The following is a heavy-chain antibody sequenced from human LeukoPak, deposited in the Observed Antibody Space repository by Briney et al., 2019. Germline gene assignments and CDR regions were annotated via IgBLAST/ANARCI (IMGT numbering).Heavy chain of an antibody. V-gene: IGHV4-59*08. CDR3: ARGSNWNSYDY. D-gene: IGHD1-1*01. CDR1: GDSISSYY. Sequence: SETLSLTCTVSGDSISSYYWSWIRQPPGKGLEWIGYIYYSGGTNYNPSLKSRVTISVDTSKSQFSLKLSSVTAADTAVYYCARGSNWNSYDYWGQGTLVTVSS. J-gene: IGHJ4*02. CDR2: IYYSGGT.